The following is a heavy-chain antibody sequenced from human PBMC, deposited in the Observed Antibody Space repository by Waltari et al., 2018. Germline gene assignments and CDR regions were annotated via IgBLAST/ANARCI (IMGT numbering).Heavy chain of an antibody. CDR2: IYGGGST. CDR1: GFTVSSDY. D-gene: IGHD6-6*01. V-gene: IGHV3-53*01. CDR3: ARDLEQLVPQAFDY. J-gene: IGHJ4*02. Sequence: ERQLVESGGGLIQPGGSLRLSCAASGFTVSSDYMSWVRQAPGKGLGWVSVIYGGGSTFYADSVRGRFTISRDNSKNTLYLQMNSLRAEDTAVYYCARDLEQLVPQAFDYWGQGTLVTVSS.